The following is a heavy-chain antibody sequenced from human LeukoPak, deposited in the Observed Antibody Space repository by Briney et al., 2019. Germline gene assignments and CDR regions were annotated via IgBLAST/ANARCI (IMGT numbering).Heavy chain of an antibody. CDR1: GGSFSGYY. V-gene: IGHV4-34*01. CDR3: ARVGVLLWFGGGWFDP. J-gene: IGHJ5*02. D-gene: IGHD3-10*01. Sequence: PSETLSLTCAVYGGSFSGYYWSWIRQPPGKGLEWIGEINHSGSTNYNPSLKSRVTISVDTSKNQFSLKLSSVTAADTAVYYCARVGVLLWFGGGWFDPWGQGTLVTVSS. CDR2: INHSGST.